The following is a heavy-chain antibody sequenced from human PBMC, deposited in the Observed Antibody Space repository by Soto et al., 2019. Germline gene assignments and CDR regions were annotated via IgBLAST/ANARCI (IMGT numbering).Heavy chain of an antibody. Sequence: QVQLQESGPGLVKPSETLSLTCTVSSDSIAGENWWSWVRQPPGMGLEWIGEIFHTGGTNYNPSLQSRVTMEVDKSKNQFSIKLISATAADTAVYYCARVFSSGSGWMYYFDFWGQGTLGSVSS. CDR1: SDSIAGENW. J-gene: IGHJ4*02. CDR3: ARVFSSGSGWMYYFDF. CDR2: IFHTGGT. V-gene: IGHV4-4*02. D-gene: IGHD6-25*01.